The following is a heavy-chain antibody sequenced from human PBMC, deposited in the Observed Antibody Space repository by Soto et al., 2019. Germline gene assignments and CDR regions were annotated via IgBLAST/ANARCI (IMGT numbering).Heavy chain of an antibody. Sequence: QVQLVESGGGLVQPGRSLRLSCVVSGFTFSNYGMDWVCQAPGKGLEWVADIWYDGSGQRYAGSVQGRFTISRDNSKNTLYLQINILRVEDTAVYYCAKDEVSRKYYGHSLDVWGQGTTVTVSS. D-gene: IGHD4-17*01. CDR3: AKDEVSRKYYGHSLDV. CDR1: GFTFSNYG. J-gene: IGHJ6*02. CDR2: IWYDGSGQ. V-gene: IGHV3-33*03.